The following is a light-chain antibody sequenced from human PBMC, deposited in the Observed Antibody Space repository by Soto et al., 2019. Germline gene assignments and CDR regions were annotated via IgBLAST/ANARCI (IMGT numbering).Light chain of an antibody. V-gene: IGLV3-21*04. J-gene: IGLJ2*01. CDR1: NIGSKS. CDR3: QVWDSSSDHVV. CDR2: YDS. Sequence: SSELTQPPSVSVAPGKTARITCGGNNIGSKSVHWYQQKPGQAPVLVIYYDSDRPSGIPERFSGSNSGNTATLTIRRVEAGDEADYYCQVWDSSSDHVVFGGGTQLTVL.